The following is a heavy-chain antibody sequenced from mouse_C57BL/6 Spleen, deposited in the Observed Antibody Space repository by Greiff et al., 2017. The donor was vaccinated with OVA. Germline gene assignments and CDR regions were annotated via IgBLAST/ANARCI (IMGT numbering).Heavy chain of an antibody. CDR3: DYYEGFAY. V-gene: IGHV1-80*01. Sequence: QVQLMESGAELVKPGASVKISCKASGYAFSSYWMNWVKQRPGKGLEWIGQIYPGDGDTNYNGEFKGKATLTADKSSSTAYVQHSSLSSEDTAVYFWDYYEGFAYWGQGTLVTVSA. CDR2: IYPGDGDT. D-gene: IGHD1-1*01. CDR1: GYAFSSYW. J-gene: IGHJ3*01.